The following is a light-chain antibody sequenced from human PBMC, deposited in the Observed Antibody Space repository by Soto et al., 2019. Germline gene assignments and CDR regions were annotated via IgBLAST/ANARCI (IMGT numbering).Light chain of an antibody. J-gene: IGKJ1*01. CDR2: KAS. CDR1: QTISSW. Sequence: DIQMTQSPSTLSGSVVDRVTITCRASQTISSWLAWYQQKPGKAPKLLIYKASSLERGVPSRFSGSGSGTEFTLTISSLQPDDFATYYCQQYNSYSPEAFGQGTKVDIK. V-gene: IGKV1-5*03. CDR3: QQYNSYSPEA.